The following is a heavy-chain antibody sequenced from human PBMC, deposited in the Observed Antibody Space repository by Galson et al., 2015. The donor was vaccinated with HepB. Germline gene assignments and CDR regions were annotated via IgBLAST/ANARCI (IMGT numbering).Heavy chain of an antibody. CDR3: ARDRRYSSSWYGMDV. D-gene: IGHD6-13*01. CDR1: GFTVSSNY. CDR2: IYSGGST. Sequence: SLRLSCAASGFTVSSNYMSWVRQAPGKGLEWVSVIYSGGSTYYADSVKGRFTISRDNSKNTLYLQMNSLRAEDTAVYYCARDRRYSSSWYGMDVWGQGTTVTVSS. J-gene: IGHJ6*02. V-gene: IGHV3-66*01.